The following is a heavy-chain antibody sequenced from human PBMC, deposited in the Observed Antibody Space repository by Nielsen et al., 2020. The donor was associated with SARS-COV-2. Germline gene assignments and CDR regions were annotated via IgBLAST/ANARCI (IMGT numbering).Heavy chain of an antibody. D-gene: IGHD2-21*01. CDR1: GYSISSGYY. Sequence: SETLSLTCTVSGYSISSGYYWGWIRQPPGKGLEWIGSIYHSGSTYYNPFLKSRVTISVDTSKNQFSLKLSSVTAADTAVYYCASKSIPLDAFDIWGQGTMVTVSS. CDR3: ASKSIPLDAFDI. CDR2: IYHSGST. J-gene: IGHJ3*02. V-gene: IGHV4-38-2*02.